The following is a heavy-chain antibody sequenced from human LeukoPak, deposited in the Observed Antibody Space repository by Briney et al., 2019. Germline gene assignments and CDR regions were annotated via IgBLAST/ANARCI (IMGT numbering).Heavy chain of an antibody. D-gene: IGHD6-19*01. Sequence: GASVKVSCKASGYTFTTYDINWVRQATGQGLEWMGWINPNSGNTGYTQKLQGSVTMTRNTSISTAYMELSSLRSEDTAVYYCARGRGSGHKENWFDPWGQGTLVTVSS. J-gene: IGHJ5*02. CDR1: GYTFTTYD. CDR2: INPNSGNT. V-gene: IGHV1-8*01. CDR3: ARGRGSGHKENWFDP.